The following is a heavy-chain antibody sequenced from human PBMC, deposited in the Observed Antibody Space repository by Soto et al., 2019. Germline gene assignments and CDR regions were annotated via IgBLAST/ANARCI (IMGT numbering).Heavy chain of an antibody. Sequence: PSETLSLTCTVAGGFLSRGSYYWDWIRQPPGRGREWIGYIYYIGSHTNNPSLKSRVTIPLATSKTQSSLKLSSVTAAAPALYSWARDFCSGESPHFDYWGQGTLAT. D-gene: IGHD3-10*01. V-gene: IGHV4-30-4*01. J-gene: IGHJ4*02. CDR1: GGFLSRGSYY. CDR3: ARDFCSGESPHFDY. CDR2: IYYIGSH.